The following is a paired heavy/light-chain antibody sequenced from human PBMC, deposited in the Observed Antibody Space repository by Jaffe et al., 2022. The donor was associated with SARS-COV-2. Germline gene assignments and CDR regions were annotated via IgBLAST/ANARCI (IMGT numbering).Light chain of an antibody. J-gene: IGKJ2*01. CDR1: QSLVYRDGNTY. CDR3: MQVTHGPFT. CDR2: KVS. Sequence: DVVMSQSPLSLPVTLGQPASISCRSSQSLVYRDGNTYLSWFHQRPGQSPRRLIYKVSNRDSGVPDRFSGSGSGTDFTLKISRVEAEDVGVYYCMQVTHGPFTFGQGTKLEIK. V-gene: IGKV2-30*01.
Heavy chain of an antibody. CDR3: VRDGMSGNDRAFDI. Sequence: EVQLEESGGGLVQPGGSLRLSCAASLFTFETYWMSWVRQAPGKGLEWVGQIKGDGSEKHYVDSVKGRFTISRDNAKNSLYLQMNSLRAEDTAVYYCVRDGMSGNDRAFDIWGQGTMVNVSS. V-gene: IGHV3-7*01. CDR2: IKGDGSEK. CDR1: LFTFETYW. J-gene: IGHJ3*02. D-gene: IGHD5-12*01.